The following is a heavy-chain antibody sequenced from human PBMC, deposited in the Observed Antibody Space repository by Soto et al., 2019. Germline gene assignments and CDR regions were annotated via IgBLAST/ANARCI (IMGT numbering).Heavy chain of an antibody. V-gene: IGHV4-59*01. Sequence: SETLSLTCTVSGGSISNYYWSWIRQPPGKGLEWIGYFSYTGNTNYNPSLKSRVTISVDTSKNQFSLKLTSVTAADTAVYYCARVARLTRGRGDYFDFWGQGTLVTVSS. CDR2: FSYTGNT. D-gene: IGHD7-27*01. J-gene: IGHJ4*02. CDR1: GGSISNYY. CDR3: ARVARLTRGRGDYFDF.